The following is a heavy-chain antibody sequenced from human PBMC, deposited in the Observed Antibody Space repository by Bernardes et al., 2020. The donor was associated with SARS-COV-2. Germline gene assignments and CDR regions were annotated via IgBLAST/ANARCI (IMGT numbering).Heavy chain of an antibody. CDR2: IYWNDDK. CDR1: GFSLSTSGVG. V-gene: IGHV2-5*01. Sequence: SGPTLVKPTQTLTLTCTFSGFSLSTSGVGVGWIRQPPGKALEWLALIYWNDDKRYSPSLKSRLTITKDTSKNQVVLTMTNMDPVDTATYYCAHSEGGVGRYDFWSGRYYYYYGMDVWGQGTTVTVSS. CDR3: AHSEGGVGRYDFWSGRYYYYYGMDV. J-gene: IGHJ6*02. D-gene: IGHD3-3*01.